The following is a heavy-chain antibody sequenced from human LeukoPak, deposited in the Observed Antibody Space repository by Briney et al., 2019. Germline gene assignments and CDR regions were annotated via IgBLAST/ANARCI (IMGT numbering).Heavy chain of an antibody. CDR3: ARDGGYSYGLIPDY. CDR2: IYTSGST. D-gene: IGHD5-18*01. Sequence: PSETLSLTCTVSGGSISSYYWSWIRQPAGKGLEWIGRIYTSGSTSYNPSLKSRVTMSVDTSKNQFSLRLSSVTAADTAVYYCARDGGYSYGLIPDYWGQGTLVTVSS. V-gene: IGHV4-4*07. J-gene: IGHJ4*02. CDR1: GGSISSYY.